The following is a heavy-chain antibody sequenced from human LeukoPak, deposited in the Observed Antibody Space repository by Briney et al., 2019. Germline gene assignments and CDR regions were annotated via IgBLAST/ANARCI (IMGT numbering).Heavy chain of an antibody. J-gene: IGHJ4*02. CDR2: IYNDGGT. V-gene: IGHV3-53*01. CDR1: GVTLSSNY. CDR3: ERGTPRPDYGDYLGH. D-gene: IGHD3-16*01. Sequence: CLTLSCAAAGVTLSSNYIGCVRHAPGEGRGWVSVIYNDGGTYYADSVQGRFTISRDNSKNTLYLQVNRLRAEDTAVYYCERGTPRPDYGDYLGHWGQGTLVPVSS.